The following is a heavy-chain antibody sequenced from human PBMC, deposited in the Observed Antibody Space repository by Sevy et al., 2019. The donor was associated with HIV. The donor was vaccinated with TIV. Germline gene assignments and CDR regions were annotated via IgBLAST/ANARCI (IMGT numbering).Heavy chain of an antibody. Sequence: SETLSLTCTVSGGSISSYYWSWIRQPPGKGLEWIAYMYYSGITNYSPSLKSRLTISIDTSKNQFSLKLRSVTVADTAVYYCARMNYSASAPGSWFDPWGQGTLVTVSS. D-gene: IGHD1-26*01. V-gene: IGHV4-59*01. CDR3: ARMNYSASAPGSWFDP. CDR1: GGSISSYY. CDR2: MYYSGIT. J-gene: IGHJ5*02.